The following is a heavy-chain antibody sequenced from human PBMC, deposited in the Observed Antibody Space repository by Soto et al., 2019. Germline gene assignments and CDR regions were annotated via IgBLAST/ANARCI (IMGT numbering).Heavy chain of an antibody. CDR3: ARGVTFYYDSSGYFNNCFGP. D-gene: IGHD3-22*01. CDR2: INHSGST. V-gene: IGHV4-34*01. CDR1: GGSFGGYY. J-gene: IGHJ5*02. Sequence: LSLTCGVYGGSFGGYYWSWIRQPPGKGLEWIGEINHSGSTNYNPSLKSRVTISVDTSKKQFSLKLSSVTAADTAVYYCARGVTFYYDSSGYFNNCFGPWGQVTLVTVSS.